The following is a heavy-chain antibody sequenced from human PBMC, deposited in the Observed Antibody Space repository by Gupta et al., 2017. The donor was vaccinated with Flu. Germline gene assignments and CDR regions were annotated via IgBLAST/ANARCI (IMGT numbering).Heavy chain of an antibody. V-gene: IGHV4-61*02. CDR3: AREVRVGWYFDC. CDR2: IYTTGST. CDR1: GGSISGGSHF. D-gene: IGHD2-15*01. Sequence: QLQLQQSGPGLVKPSQPLSLTCTVSGGSISGGSHFWSWIRQAAGKGLEWIGRIYTTGSTSYNPSLKSRVTISVDTSKNQFSLKLSSVTVADTAAYYCAREVRVGWYFDCGGQGTLVTVSS. J-gene: IGHJ4*02.